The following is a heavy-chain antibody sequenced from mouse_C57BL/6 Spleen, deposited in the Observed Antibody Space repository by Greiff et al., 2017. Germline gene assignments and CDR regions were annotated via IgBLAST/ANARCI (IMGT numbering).Heavy chain of an antibody. D-gene: IGHD4-1*01. CDR1: GYSITSGYY. CDR2: ISYDGSN. Sequence: EVKLQESGPGLVNPSQSLSLTCSVTGYSITSGYYWNWIRQFPGNKLEWMGYISYDGSNNYNPSLKNRISITRDTSKNQFFLKLNSVTTEDTATYYCARDSGKGAMDYWGQGTSVTVSS. CDR3: ARDSGKGAMDY. J-gene: IGHJ4*01. V-gene: IGHV3-6*01.